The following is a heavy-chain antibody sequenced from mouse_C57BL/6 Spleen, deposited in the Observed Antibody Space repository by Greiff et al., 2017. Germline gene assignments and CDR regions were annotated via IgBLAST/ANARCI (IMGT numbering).Heavy chain of an antibody. J-gene: IGHJ1*03. V-gene: IGHV1-18*01. D-gene: IGHD2-2*01. Sequence: VQLQQSGPELVKPGASVQIPCKASGYTFTDYNMAWVKQSHGKSLEWIGDINPNNGGTIYNQKFKGKDTLTVDKSSSTAYMELRSLTSEDTAVYYGASQGGYGYDWYFDVWGTGTTVTVSS. CDR2: INPNNGGT. CDR1: GYTFTDYN. CDR3: ASQGGYGYDWYFDV.